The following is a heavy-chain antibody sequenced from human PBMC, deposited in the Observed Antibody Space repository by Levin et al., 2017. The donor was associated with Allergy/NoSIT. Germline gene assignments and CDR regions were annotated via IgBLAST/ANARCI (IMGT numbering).Heavy chain of an antibody. V-gene: IGHV3-30*03. CDR2: ISPDGSNK. CDR1: GFTFSNYG. Sequence: PGGSLRLSCVASGFTFSNYGMHWVRQAPGKGLDWVAVISPDGSNKNYADSVRGRFTISRENSNSTLYLQMNRLRAEDTAVYYCARQHLGWFDPWGQGTLVTVSS. D-gene: IGHD3-16*01. CDR3: ARQHLGWFDP. J-gene: IGHJ5*02.